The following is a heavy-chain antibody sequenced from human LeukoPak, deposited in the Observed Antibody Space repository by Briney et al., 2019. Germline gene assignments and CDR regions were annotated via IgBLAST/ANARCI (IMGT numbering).Heavy chain of an antibody. V-gene: IGHV3-30*01. D-gene: IGHD3-22*01. Sequence: PGGSLRLSCAASGFTFSSYAMHWVRQAPGKGLEVVAVISYDGSNKYYADSVKGRFTISRDNSKNTLYLQMNRLRAEDTAVYYCARDRTPCYDSSGYFDYWGQGTLVTVSS. CDR2: ISYDGSNK. J-gene: IGHJ4*02. CDR1: GFTFSSYA. CDR3: ARDRTPCYDSSGYFDY.